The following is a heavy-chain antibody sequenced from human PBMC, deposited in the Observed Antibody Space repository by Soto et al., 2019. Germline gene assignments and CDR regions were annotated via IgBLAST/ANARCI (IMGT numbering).Heavy chain of an antibody. V-gene: IGHV1-18*01. D-gene: IGHD6-13*01. CDR2: ISAYNGNT. CDR1: GYTFTSYG. Sequence: GASVKVSCKASGYTFTSYGISWVRQAPGQGLEWMGWISAYNGNTNYAQKLQGRVTMSTDTSTSTAYMELRSLRSDDTAVYYCARDWAATGSRWFDPWGQGTLVTVSS. CDR3: ARDWAATGSRWFDP. J-gene: IGHJ5*02.